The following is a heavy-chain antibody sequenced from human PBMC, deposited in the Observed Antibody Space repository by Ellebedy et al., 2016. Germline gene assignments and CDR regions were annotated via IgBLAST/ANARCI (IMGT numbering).Heavy chain of an antibody. J-gene: IGHJ4*02. Sequence: GGSLRLSCAASGFTFGRAWMNWVRQPPGKGLEWVGRIKSKRDGETTEYAAPVKGRFTISRDDSDNMLSLQMNSLKAEDTAVYYCTTGYSTAWHDHCWGQGTLVTVSS. V-gene: IGHV3-15*07. CDR1: GFTFGRAW. D-gene: IGHD5-18*01. CDR3: TTGYSTAWHDHC. CDR2: IKSKRDGETT.